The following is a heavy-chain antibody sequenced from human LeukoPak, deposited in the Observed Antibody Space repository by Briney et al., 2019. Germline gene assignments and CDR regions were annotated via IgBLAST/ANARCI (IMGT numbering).Heavy chain of an antibody. CDR1: GFTFVDYG. V-gene: IGHV3-9*01. CDR3: TRDSLLNSGYHFFDY. CDR2: IRWSSGTI. D-gene: IGHD3-22*01. Sequence: GGSLRLSCAASGFTFVDYGMHWVRQAPGKGLEWVSGIRWSSGTIGYADSMKGRFIISRDNAKNSLYLQMNSLRAEDTALYYCTRDSLLNSGYHFFDYWGQGTLVAVSS. J-gene: IGHJ4*02.